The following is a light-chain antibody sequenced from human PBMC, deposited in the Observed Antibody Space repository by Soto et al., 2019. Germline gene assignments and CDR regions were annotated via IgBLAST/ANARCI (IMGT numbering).Light chain of an antibody. J-gene: IGKJ4*01. V-gene: IGKV3-11*01. CDR3: QQRTLWPPLT. Sequence: EIVLTQSPATLSLSPGERATLSCRASQSVNSFLAWYQQKPGQAPRILIYDASNRATGSPARFSGGGSGTDFTLTISSLEPEDSALYYCQQRTLWPPLTFGGGSKVEIK. CDR2: DAS. CDR1: QSVNSF.